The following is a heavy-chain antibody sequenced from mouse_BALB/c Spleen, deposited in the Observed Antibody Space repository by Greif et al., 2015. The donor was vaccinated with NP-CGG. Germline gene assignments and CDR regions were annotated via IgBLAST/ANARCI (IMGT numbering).Heavy chain of an antibody. D-gene: IGHD1-1*01. V-gene: IGHV5-6-5*01. Sequence: EVKLVESGGGLVKPGGSLKLSCAATGFTFSSYAMSWVRQTPEKRLEWVASISSGGSTYYPDSVKGRFTISRDNARNILYLQMSSLRSEDTAMYYCARGYYYGSSSAWFAYWGQGTLVTVSA. CDR3: ARGYYYGSSSAWFAY. J-gene: IGHJ3*01. CDR2: ISSGGST. CDR1: GFTFSSYA.